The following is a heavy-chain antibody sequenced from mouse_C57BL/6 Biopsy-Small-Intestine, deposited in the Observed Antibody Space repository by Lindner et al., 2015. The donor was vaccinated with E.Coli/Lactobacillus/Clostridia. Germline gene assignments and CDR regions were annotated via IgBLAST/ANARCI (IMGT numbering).Heavy chain of an antibody. CDR3: AKGFEF. CDR1: GFTFTDYN. CDR2: INPKNGGA. J-gene: IGHJ2*01. V-gene: IGHV1-22*01. Sequence: VQLQESGPELVKPGASVTMSCKASGFTFTDYNIHWMKQSLGKSLEWIGYINPKNGGASYNQKFKDKATLTADKSSSTAYMELNSLTSDDSAVYYCAKGFEFWGQGTTLTVSS.